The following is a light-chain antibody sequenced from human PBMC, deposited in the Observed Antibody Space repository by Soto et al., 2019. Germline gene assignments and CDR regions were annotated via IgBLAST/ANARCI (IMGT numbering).Light chain of an antibody. Sequence: EIVRTQSPATLSVSPWERATLSFRASQSVSSNLAWYQHKPGQAPRLLISGASTRATGIPARFSGSGSGTEFTLTISSLQSEDFAVYYCQQYNNWPITFGQGTRLEIK. J-gene: IGKJ5*01. V-gene: IGKV3-15*01. CDR3: QQYNNWPIT. CDR1: QSVSSN. CDR2: GAS.